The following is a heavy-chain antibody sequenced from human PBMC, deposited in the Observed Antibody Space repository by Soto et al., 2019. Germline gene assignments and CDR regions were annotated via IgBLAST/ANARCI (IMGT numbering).Heavy chain of an antibody. V-gene: IGHV1-18*01. Sequence: ASVKVSCKASGYTFTSYGISWVRQAPGQGLEWMGWISAYNGNTNYAQKLQGRVTMTTDTSTSTAYMELRSLRSDDTAVYYCARNGRGYCSGGSCYKSNYYYYMDVWGKGTTVTVSS. CDR3: ARNGRGYCSGGSCYKSNYYYYMDV. D-gene: IGHD2-15*01. CDR2: ISAYNGNT. J-gene: IGHJ6*03. CDR1: GYTFTSYG.